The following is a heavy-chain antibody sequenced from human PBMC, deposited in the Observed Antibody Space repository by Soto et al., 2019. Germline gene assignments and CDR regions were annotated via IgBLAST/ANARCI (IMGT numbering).Heavy chain of an antibody. CDR2: IYHSRST. V-gene: IGHV4-34*01. J-gene: IGHJ4*02. D-gene: IGHD2-2*02. CDR3: ATIPATTILTDY. CDR1: GGSFSGYY. Sequence: SETLSLTCAVYGGSFSGYYWSWIRQPPGKGLEWIGKIYHSRSTNYNPSLKSRVTISVDTSKNQFSLKLSSVTAADTAVYYCATIPATTILTDYWGQGTLVTVSS.